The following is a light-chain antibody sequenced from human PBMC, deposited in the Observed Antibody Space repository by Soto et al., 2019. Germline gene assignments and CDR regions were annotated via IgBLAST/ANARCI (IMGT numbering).Light chain of an antibody. CDR1: QSIDSY. Sequence: DIQLTQSPSSLSAPVGDRVTITCRARQSIDSYLNWYQQKLGEAPKLLISTASTLHSGVPSRFSGSGSGAEFTLTISSLEPEDSATYYGQQSFNAPLTFGGGTKGAI. CDR3: QQSFNAPLT. J-gene: IGKJ4*02. CDR2: TAS. V-gene: IGKV1-39*01.